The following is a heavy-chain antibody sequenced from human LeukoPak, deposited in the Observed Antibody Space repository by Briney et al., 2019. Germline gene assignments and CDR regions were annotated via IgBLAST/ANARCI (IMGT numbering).Heavy chain of an antibody. CDR1: GFTFSSYA. D-gene: IGHD7-27*01. J-gene: IGHJ4*02. Sequence: GGSLRLSCAASGFTFSSYAMHWVRQAPGKGLEWVAVVSYDGSNKYYADSVTGRFTISRDNSKNTLFLQMNSLRGEDAAVYYCATIGDRRTGELYRIDYWGQGTLVTVSS. CDR2: VSYDGSNK. CDR3: ATIGDRRTGELYRIDY. V-gene: IGHV3-30-3*01.